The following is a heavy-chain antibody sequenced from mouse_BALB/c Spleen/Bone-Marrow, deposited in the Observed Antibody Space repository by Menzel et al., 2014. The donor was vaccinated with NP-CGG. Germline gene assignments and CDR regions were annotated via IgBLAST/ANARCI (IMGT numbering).Heavy chain of an antibody. CDR3: ALLLRYYAMDY. D-gene: IGHD1-1*01. J-gene: IGHJ4*01. CDR1: GFNIKDTY. V-gene: IGHV14-3*02. CDR2: IDPANGNT. Sequence: EVQLQQSGAELVKPGASVKLSCTASGFNIKDTYMHWVKQRPEQGLECIGRIDPANGNTKYDPKFQGKATITADTSSNTAYLQLSSLTSEDTAVYYCALLLRYYAMDYWGQGTSVTVSS.